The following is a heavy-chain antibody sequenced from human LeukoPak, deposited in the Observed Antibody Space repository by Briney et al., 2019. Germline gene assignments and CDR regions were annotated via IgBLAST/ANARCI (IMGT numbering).Heavy chain of an antibody. CDR2: ISWNSGRI. J-gene: IGHJ4*02. D-gene: IGHD3-22*01. V-gene: IGHV3-9*03. Sequence: GGSLRLSCAASGFTFDDYGMHWIRQAPGKGLEWVSSISWNSGRIGYADSVKGRFTISRDNAKNSLYLQMNSLRAEDMALYYCAKDTQADYYDSSGYTDYWGQGTLVTVSS. CDR1: GFTFDDYG. CDR3: AKDTQADYYDSSGYTDY.